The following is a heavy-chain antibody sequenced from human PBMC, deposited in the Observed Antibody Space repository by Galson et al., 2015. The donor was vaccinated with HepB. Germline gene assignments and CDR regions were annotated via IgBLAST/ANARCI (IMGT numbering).Heavy chain of an antibody. CDR1: GYTFTRYA. CDR3: AREGSSWYEGALDI. D-gene: IGHD6-13*01. J-gene: IGHJ3*02. CDR2: INAGNGNT. Sequence: SVKVSCKASGYTFTRYAMHWVRQAPGQRLEWMGWINAGNGNTKYSQKFQVRVTITRDTSASTAYMEVSSLRSEDTAVYYCAREGSSWYEGALDIWGQGTMVTVSS. V-gene: IGHV1-3*01.